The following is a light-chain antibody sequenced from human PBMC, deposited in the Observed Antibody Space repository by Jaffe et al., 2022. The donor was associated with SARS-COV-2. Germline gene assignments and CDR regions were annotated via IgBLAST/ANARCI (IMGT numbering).Light chain of an antibody. CDR3: QQYDNLLFG. J-gene: IGKJ4*01. V-gene: IGKV1-33*01. CDR2: DAS. CDR1: QDISNY. Sequence: DIQMTQSPSSLSASVGDRVTITCQASQDISNYLNWYQQKPGKAPKLLIYDASNLETGVPSRFSGSGSGTDFTFTISSLQPEDIATYYCQQYDNLLFGFGGGTKVEIK.